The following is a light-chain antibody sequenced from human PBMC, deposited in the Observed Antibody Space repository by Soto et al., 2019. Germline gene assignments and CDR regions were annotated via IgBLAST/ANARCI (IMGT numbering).Light chain of an antibody. CDR1: QGISRY. Sequence: IEVPHSPSSLSASVGYSVTITCRASQGISRYLAWYQQKPGRAPQLLISAASTLQSGVPSRFSGSGSGTEFTLTISSLQSEDFAVYYCQQLTDWPPQWTFGQGTKVDI. CDR2: AAS. J-gene: IGKJ1*01. V-gene: IGKV1-9*01. CDR3: QQLTDWPPQWT.